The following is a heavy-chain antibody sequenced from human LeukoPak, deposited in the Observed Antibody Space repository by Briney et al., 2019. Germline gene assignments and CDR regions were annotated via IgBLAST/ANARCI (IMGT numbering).Heavy chain of an antibody. CDR2: ISSSSSTI. D-gene: IGHD3-10*01. CDR1: GFTFSSYS. J-gene: IGHJ6*03. Sequence: GGSLRLSCAASGFTFSSYSMNWVRQAPGKGLEWVSYISSSSSTIYYADSVKGRFTISRDNAKNSLYLQMNSLRAEDTAVYYCAREGGYGSGSYYNVLGLSYYYYMDVWGKGTTVTVSS. CDR3: AREGGYGSGSYYNVLGLSYYYYMDV. V-gene: IGHV3-48*01.